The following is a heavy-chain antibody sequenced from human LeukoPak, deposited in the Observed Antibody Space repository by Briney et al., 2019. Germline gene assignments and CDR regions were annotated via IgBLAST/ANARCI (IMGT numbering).Heavy chain of an antibody. CDR1: GGSISSSNW. Sequence: SETLSLTCAVSGGSISSSNWWSWVRQPPGKGLEWIGEIYHSGRTNYTPSLKSRVTISVDKSKNQLSLKLSSVTAADTAVYYCARDPGDSSGAAGAFDYWGQGTLVTVSS. V-gene: IGHV4-4*02. J-gene: IGHJ4*02. CDR2: IYHSGRT. D-gene: IGHD3-22*01. CDR3: ARDPGDSSGAAGAFDY.